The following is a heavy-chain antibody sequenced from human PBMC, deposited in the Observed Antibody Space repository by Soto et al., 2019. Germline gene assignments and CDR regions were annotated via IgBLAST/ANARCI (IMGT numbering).Heavy chain of an antibody. CDR3: ARDLVAAAGTSYYGMDV. Sequence: QVQLVQSGAEVKKPGSSVKVSCKASGGTFSSYAISWVRQAPGQGLEWMGGIIPIFGTANYAQKFQGGVTITADESTSTAYMELSSLRSEDTAVYYCARDLVAAAGTSYYGMDVWGQGTTVTVSS. CDR2: IIPIFGTA. D-gene: IGHD6-13*01. J-gene: IGHJ6*02. V-gene: IGHV1-69*12. CDR1: GGTFSSYA.